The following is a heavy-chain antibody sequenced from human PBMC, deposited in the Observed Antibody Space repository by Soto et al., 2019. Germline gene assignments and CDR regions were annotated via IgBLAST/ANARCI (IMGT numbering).Heavy chain of an antibody. V-gene: IGHV1-18*01. J-gene: IGHJ3*01. CDR2: ISAYNGNT. CDR3: AXXXXXXXXXXXXX. Sequence: GQVLESMGWISAYNGNTNYAQKLQGRVTMTTDTSTSTAYMELRRLSTADTAVYYWAXXXXXXXXXXXXXWGQGTMVTVSS.